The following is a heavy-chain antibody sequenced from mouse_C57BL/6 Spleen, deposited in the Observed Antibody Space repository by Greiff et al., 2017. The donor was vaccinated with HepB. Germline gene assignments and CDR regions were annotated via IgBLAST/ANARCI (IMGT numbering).Heavy chain of an antibody. J-gene: IGHJ4*01. CDR1: GYAFSSSW. D-gene: IGHD1-1*01. CDR2: IYPGDGDT. CDR3: ARRSWSYAMDY. Sequence: QVQLQQSGPELVKPGASVKISCKASGYAFSSSWMNWVKQRPGKGLEWIGRIYPGDGDTNYNGKFKGKATLTADKSSSTAYMQLSSLTSEDSAVYFCARRSWSYAMDYWGQGTSVTVSS. V-gene: IGHV1-82*01.